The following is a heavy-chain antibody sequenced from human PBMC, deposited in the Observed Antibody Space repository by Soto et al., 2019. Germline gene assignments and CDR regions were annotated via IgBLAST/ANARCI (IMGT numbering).Heavy chain of an antibody. Sequence: PGGSLRLSCAASGFTFSNAWMSWVRQAPGKGLERGGRIKSKTDGGTTDYAAPVKGRFTISGDDSKNTLYLQMNSLKTEDTAVYYCTTDPARRFLEWLSPYYGMDVWGQGTTVTAP. CDR1: GFTFSNAW. CDR3: TTDPARRFLEWLSPYYGMDV. CDR2: IKSKTDGGTT. J-gene: IGHJ6*02. D-gene: IGHD3-3*01. V-gene: IGHV3-15*01.